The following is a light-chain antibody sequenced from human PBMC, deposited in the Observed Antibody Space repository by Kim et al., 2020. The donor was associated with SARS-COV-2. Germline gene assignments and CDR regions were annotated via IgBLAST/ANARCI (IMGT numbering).Light chain of an antibody. V-gene: IGKV3-15*01. J-gene: IGKJ2*01. Sequence: CPGEKATLSCRASQSVRNNLAWYQQKPGQAPRLLIYGASTRATGIPARFGGSGSGTEFTLIISSLQSEDFAVYYCQQYNNWPPYTFGQGTKLEI. CDR1: QSVRNN. CDR3: QQYNNWPPYT. CDR2: GAS.